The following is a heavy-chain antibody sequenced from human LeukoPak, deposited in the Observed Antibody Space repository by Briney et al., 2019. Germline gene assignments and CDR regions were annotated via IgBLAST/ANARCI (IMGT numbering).Heavy chain of an antibody. CDR3: ARVPLLWFGELFYFDY. CDR1: GYTXTSYC. V-gene: IGHV1-18*01. CDR2: XSAYNGNT. Sequence: ASVKVSCKASGYTXTSYCISXVRXXPGQXXXXXGXXSAYNGNTNYPQKLXGRVTMTTDTSTSTAYMELRSLRSDDTAVYYCARVPLLWFGELFYFDYWGQGTLVTVSS. D-gene: IGHD3-10*01. J-gene: IGHJ4*02.